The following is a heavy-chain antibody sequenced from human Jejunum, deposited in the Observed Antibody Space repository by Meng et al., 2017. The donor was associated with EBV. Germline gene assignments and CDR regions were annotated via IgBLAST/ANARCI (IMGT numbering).Heavy chain of an antibody. CDR3: TSRVVTTNDY. CDR1: GFNFDNTW. CDR2: IKRKSDGLTT. J-gene: IGHJ4*02. D-gene: IGHD4-17*01. V-gene: IGHV3-15*01. Sequence: EVRLLESGVGLVKAGGSLSPSCAASGFNFDNTWMNWVRQAPGKGPEWIGRIKRKSDGLTTEYIASVQGRFIISRDDSNNILYLEMNGLKTEDTAVYYCTSRVVTTNDYWGQGTLVTVSS.